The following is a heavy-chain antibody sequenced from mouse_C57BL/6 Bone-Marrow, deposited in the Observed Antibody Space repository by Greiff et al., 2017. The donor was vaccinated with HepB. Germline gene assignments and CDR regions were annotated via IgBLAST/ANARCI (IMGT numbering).Heavy chain of an antibody. CDR3: ARDRDSSGYPYFDY. V-gene: IGHV3-1*01. CDR2: ISYSGST. CDR1: GYSITSGYD. Sequence: EVQLQQSGPGMVKPSQSLSLTCTVTGYSITSGYDWHWIRHFPGNKLEWMGYISYSGSTNYNPSLKSRISITHDTSKNHFFLKLNSVTTEDTATYYCARDRDSSGYPYFDYWGQGTTLTVSS. J-gene: IGHJ2*01. D-gene: IGHD3-2*02.